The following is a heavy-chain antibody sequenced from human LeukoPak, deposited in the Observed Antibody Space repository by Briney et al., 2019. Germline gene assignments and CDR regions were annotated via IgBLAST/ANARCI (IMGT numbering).Heavy chain of an antibody. D-gene: IGHD5-18*01. CDR1: GGSISSGDYY. V-gene: IGHV4-30-4*02. J-gene: IGHJ4*02. CDR2: IYYSGST. CDR3: ATGYSYGADY. Sequence: TSETLSLTCTVSGGSISSGDYYWSWIRQPPGKGLEWIGYIYYSGSTHYNPSLQSRVTISVDTSKNQFSLKLSSVTAADTAVYYCATGYSYGADYWGQGTLVTVSS.